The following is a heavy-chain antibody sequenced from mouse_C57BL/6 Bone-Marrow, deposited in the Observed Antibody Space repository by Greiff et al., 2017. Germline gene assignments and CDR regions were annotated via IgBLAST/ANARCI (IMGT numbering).Heavy chain of an antibody. V-gene: IGHV2-6*01. J-gene: IGHJ3*01. Sequence: VQGVESGPGLVAPSQSLSITCTVSGFSLTSYGVDWVRQSPGKGLEWLGVIWGVGSTNYNSALKSRLSISKDNSKSQVFLKMNSLQTDDTAMYYCASDHGSSPFAYWGQGTLVTVSA. D-gene: IGHD1-1*01. CDR2: IWGVGST. CDR3: ASDHGSSPFAY. CDR1: GFSLTSYG.